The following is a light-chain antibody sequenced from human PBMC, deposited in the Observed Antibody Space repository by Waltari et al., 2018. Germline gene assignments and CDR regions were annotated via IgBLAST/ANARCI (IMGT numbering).Light chain of an antibody. J-gene: IGLJ2*01. CDR2: EGS. Sequence: QSALTQPASVSGSPGQSITVSCTGTSSDVGSYNLVSWYQQHPGKAPKLRIYEGSKRPSGVSNRCSGSKSGNTASRTISGLQAEDEADYYCCSYAGSSTLLFGGGTKVTVL. CDR1: SSDVGSYNL. V-gene: IGLV2-23*01. CDR3: CSYAGSSTLL.